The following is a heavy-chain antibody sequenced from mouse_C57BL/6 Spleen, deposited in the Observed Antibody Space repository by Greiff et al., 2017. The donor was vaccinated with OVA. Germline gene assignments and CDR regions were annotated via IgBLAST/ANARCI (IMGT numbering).Heavy chain of an antibody. CDR3: ARGIYYYGSSYHDY. D-gene: IGHD1-1*01. CDR2: IYPGSGST. V-gene: IGHV1-55*01. J-gene: IGHJ2*01. Sequence: QVQLQQPGAELVKPGASVKMSCKASGYTFTSYWITWVKQRPGQGLEWIGDIYPGSGSTNYNEKFKSKATLTVDTSSSTAYMQLSSLTSEDSAVYYCARGIYYYGSSYHDYWGQGTTLTVAS. CDR1: GYTFTSYW.